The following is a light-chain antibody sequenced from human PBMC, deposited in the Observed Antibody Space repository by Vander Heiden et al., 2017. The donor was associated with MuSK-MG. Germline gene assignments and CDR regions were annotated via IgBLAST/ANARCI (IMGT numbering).Light chain of an antibody. CDR3: QQFDNTPLT. CDR2: DAS. Sequence: ATQLPQPPSSLSASVGDRVTITCRASQSISSALAWYQQRPGKAPKLLIYDASSLESGIPSRFSGSGSGTDFTLIISSLQPEDFATYYCQQFDNTPLTFGGGTKVEIK. V-gene: IGKV1D-13*01. J-gene: IGKJ4*02. CDR1: QSISSA.